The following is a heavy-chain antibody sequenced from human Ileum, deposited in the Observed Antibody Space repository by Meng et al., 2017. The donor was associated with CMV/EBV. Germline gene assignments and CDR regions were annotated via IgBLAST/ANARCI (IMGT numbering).Heavy chain of an antibody. CDR1: GFTFSSYA. J-gene: IGHJ4*02. V-gene: IGHV3-30*04. CDR3: ARENYFAY. Sequence: GESLKISCAASGFTFSSYAMHWVRQAPGKGLEWVAFISYDGRNIYYADSVKGRFTISTDKSKNTLYLQMNSLRGEDTAVYYCARENYFAYWGQGTLVTVSS. CDR2: ISYDGRNI.